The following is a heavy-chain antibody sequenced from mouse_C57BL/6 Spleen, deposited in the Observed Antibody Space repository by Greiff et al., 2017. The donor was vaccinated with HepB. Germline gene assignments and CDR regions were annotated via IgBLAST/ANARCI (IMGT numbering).Heavy chain of an antibody. V-gene: IGHV1-15*01. CDR3: TRDYGPSYGIYYAMDY. J-gene: IGHJ4*01. CDR2: IDPETGGT. CDR1: GYTFTDYE. D-gene: IGHD1-1*01. Sequence: QVQLQQSGAELVRPGASVTLSCKASGYTFTDYEMHWVKQTPVHGLEWIGAIDPETGGTAYNQKFKGKAILTADKSSSTAYMELRSLTSEDSAVYYCTRDYGPSYGIYYAMDYWGQGTSVTVSS.